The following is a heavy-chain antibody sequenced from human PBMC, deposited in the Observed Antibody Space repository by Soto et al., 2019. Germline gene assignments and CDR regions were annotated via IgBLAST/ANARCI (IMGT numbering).Heavy chain of an antibody. CDR1: GGSISSYY. D-gene: IGHD2-15*01. V-gene: IGHV4-59*01. CDR3: ARGVEDWMGRGWFDP. CDR2: IYYSGST. Sequence: QVQLQESGPGLVKPSETLSLTCTVSGGSISSYYWSWIRQPPGKGLEWIGYIYYSGSTNYNPSLKSRVTISVDTSKNQFSLKLSSVTAADTAVYYCARGVEDWMGRGWFDPWGQGTLVTVSS. J-gene: IGHJ5*02.